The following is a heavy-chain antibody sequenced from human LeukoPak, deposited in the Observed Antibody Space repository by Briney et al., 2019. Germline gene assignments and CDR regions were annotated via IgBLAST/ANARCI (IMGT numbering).Heavy chain of an antibody. J-gene: IGHJ6*02. CDR2: IYTSGST. D-gene: IGHD3-9*01. V-gene: IGHV4-4*07. CDR1: GGSISSYY. CDR3: ASLVLRYFDWLTAPYYYYGMDV. Sequence: SETLSLTCTVSGGSISSYYWSWIRQPAGKGLEWIGRIYTSGSTNYNPSLKSRVTMSVDTSKDQFSLKLSSVTAADTAVYYCASLVLRYFDWLTAPYYYYGMDVWGQGTTVTVSS.